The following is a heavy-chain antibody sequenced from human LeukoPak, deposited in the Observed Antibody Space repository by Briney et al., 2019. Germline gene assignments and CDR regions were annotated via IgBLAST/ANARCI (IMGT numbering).Heavy chain of an antibody. Sequence: PSETLSLTCAVYGGSFSDYNWTWIRQPPGKGLEWIGEIGHNASANYNPSLKGRVTISVDTSKNQFSLKLTSVTAADTAVYYCARPAGGTPFKRFDYWGQGTLVNVP. V-gene: IGHV4-34*01. CDR2: IGHNASA. J-gene: IGHJ4*02. CDR1: GGSFSDYN. D-gene: IGHD1-1*01. CDR3: ARPAGGTPFKRFDY.